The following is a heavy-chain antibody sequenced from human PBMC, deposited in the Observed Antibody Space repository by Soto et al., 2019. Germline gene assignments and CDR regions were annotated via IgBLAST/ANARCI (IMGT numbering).Heavy chain of an antibody. CDR3: SRCPGSYCMDV. Sequence: EVQLVESGGGLVQPGGSLKVSCAASGFTFSDSTIHWVRQASGKGLEWVGRIRSEVYSYATVCAASVKDRFTISRDDSKNTAYLQMNSLKIEDTAVYYCSRCPGSYCMDVWGQGTTVTVSS. CDR2: IRSEVYSYAT. J-gene: IGHJ6*02. D-gene: IGHD3-10*02. V-gene: IGHV3-73*02. CDR1: GFTFSDST.